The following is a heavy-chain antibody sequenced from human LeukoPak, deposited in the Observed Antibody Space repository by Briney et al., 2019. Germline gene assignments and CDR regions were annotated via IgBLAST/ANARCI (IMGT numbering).Heavy chain of an antibody. J-gene: IGHJ5*02. D-gene: IGHD2-15*01. V-gene: IGHV4-59*08. CDR3: ARHYCSGGSCSSNWFDP. CDR1: GGSISSYY. CDR2: IYYSGST. Sequence: SETLPLTCTVSGGSISSYYWSWIRQRPGKGLEWVGYIYYSGSTNYNPSLKSRVTISVDTSKNQFSLKLSSVTAADMAVYYCARHYCSGGSCSSNWFDPWGQGTLVTVSS.